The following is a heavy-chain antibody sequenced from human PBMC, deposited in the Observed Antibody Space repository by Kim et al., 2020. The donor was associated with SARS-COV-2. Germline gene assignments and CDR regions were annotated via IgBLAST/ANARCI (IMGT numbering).Heavy chain of an antibody. Sequence: GGSLRLSCAASGFTFDDYAMHWVRQAPGKGLEWVSLISGDGGSTYYADSVKGRFTISRDNSKNSLYLQMNSLRTEDTALYYCARDMAADYSGSSPDYWGQGTLVTVSS. CDR1: GFTFDDYA. D-gene: IGHD1-26*01. CDR3: ARDMAADYSGSSPDY. J-gene: IGHJ4*02. V-gene: IGHV3-43*02. CDR2: ISGDGGST.